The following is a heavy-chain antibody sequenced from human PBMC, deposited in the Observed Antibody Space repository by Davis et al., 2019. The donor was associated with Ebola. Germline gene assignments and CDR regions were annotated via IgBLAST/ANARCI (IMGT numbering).Heavy chain of an antibody. CDR2: IYYSGST. D-gene: IGHD3-16*02. J-gene: IGHJ4*02. V-gene: IGHV4-39*01. CDR3: ARGTRRIDLDY. CDR1: GGSVSSGSYY. Sequence: SETLSLTCTVSGGSVSSGSYYWSWIRQPPGKGLEWSGFIYYSGSTYYNPSLKRRVTISVDTSKNQFSLKLSSVTAADTAVYYCARGTRRIDLDYWGQGTLVTVSS.